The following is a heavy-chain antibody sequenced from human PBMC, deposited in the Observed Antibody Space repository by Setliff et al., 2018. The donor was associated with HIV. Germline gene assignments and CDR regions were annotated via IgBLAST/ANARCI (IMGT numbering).Heavy chain of an antibody. D-gene: IGHD3-10*01. CDR1: GYTFTSYG. J-gene: IGHJ6*03. CDR2: ISAYNGNT. V-gene: IGHV1-18*01. Sequence: ASVKVSCKSSGYTFTSYGISWVRQAPGQGLEWVGWISAYNGNTKYSQKFQGRVTITRDTSASTAYMELSSLRSEDTAVYYCAREGKFRYYYYMDVWGKGTTVTVSS. CDR3: AREGKFRYYYYMDV.